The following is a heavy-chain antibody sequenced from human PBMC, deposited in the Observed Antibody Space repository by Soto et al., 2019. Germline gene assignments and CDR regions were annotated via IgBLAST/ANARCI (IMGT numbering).Heavy chain of an antibody. CDR3: ARQICDFDTGPNFQYYFDS. CDR1: GYSFAGYW. J-gene: IGHJ4*02. CDR2: IDPSDSQT. V-gene: IGHV5-10-1*01. Sequence: GESLKISCKGSGYSFAGYWITWVRQKPGKGLEWMGRIDPSDSQTYYSPSFRGHVTISVTKSITTVFLQWSSLRASDTAMYYCARQICDFDTGPNFQYYFDSWGQGTPVTVSS. D-gene: IGHD5-18*01.